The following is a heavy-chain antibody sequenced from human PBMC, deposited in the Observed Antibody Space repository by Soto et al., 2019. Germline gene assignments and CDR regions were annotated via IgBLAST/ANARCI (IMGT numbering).Heavy chain of an antibody. CDR1: GFSLSNARMG. V-gene: IGHV2-26*01. D-gene: IGHD1-26*01. Sequence: QVTLKESGPVLVKPTETLTLTCTVSGFSLSNARMGVSWIRQPPGKALEWLAHIFSNVETSYSTSLKIRLPLSKETSKSQVVLTMTNMAPVYTATYYCARTLPGWERRDGMNVWGQGTTVNGSS. CDR3: ARTLPGWERRDGMNV. J-gene: IGHJ6*01. CDR2: IFSNVET.